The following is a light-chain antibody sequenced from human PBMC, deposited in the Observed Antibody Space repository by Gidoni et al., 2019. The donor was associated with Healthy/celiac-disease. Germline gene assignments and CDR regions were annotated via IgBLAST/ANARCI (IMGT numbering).Light chain of an antibody. Sequence: PGERATLSCRASQSVSSYLAWYQQKPGQAPRLLIYDASNRATGIPARFSGSGSGTDFTLTISPLEPEDFAVYYCQQRSNWPPLTFGGGTKVEIK. V-gene: IGKV3-11*01. CDR2: DAS. J-gene: IGKJ4*01. CDR1: QSVSSY. CDR3: QQRSNWPPLT.